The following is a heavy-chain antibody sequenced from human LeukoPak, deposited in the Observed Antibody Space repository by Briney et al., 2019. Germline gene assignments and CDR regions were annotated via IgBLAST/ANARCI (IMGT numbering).Heavy chain of an antibody. J-gene: IGHJ5*02. CDR3: ARGGYGDYGNWFDP. CDR1: GYTFTGYY. Sequence: ASVKVSCKASGYTFTGYYMHWVRQAPGQGLEWMGWINPNSGGTNYAQKFQGRVTMTRDMSTSTVYMELSSLRSDDTAVYYCARGGYGDYGNWFDPWGQGTLVTVSS. V-gene: IGHV1-2*02. CDR2: INPNSGGT. D-gene: IGHD4-17*01.